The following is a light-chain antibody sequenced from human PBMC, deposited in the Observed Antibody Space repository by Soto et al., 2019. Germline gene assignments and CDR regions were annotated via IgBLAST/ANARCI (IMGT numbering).Light chain of an antibody. Sequence: QSVLTQPPSVSGAPGQRVTISCTGSSSNIGAGYNVHWYQQLPGTAPKLLIYGNSNRPSGVPDRFSGSKSGTSASLAITGLQGEDEGDYYCHSYDSSLSGWVFGGGTKVTVL. CDR2: GNS. CDR3: HSYDSSLSGWV. J-gene: IGLJ3*02. V-gene: IGLV1-40*01. CDR1: SSNIGAGYN.